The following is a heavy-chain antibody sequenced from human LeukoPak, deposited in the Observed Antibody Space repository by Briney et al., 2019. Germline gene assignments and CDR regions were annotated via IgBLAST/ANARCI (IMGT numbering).Heavy chain of an antibody. V-gene: IGHV4-61*02. CDR3: ARDWGGDRGWDFDY. Sequence: PSETLSLTCTVSGGSISSGRYYWSWIRQPAGKGLEWIGRIYTSGSTNYNPSLKSRVTISVDTSKNQFSLKLSSVTAADTAVYYCARDWGGDRGWDFDYWGQGTLVTVSS. D-gene: IGHD3-16*01. J-gene: IGHJ4*02. CDR1: GGSISSGRYY. CDR2: IYTSGST.